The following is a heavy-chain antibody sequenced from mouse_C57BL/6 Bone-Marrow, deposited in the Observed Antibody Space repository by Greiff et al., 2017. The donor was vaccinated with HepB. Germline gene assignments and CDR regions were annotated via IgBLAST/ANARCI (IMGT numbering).Heavy chain of an antibody. Sequence: VQLQQSGPELVKPGASVKISCKASGYSFTGYYMHWVKQSHGNILDWIGYIYPYNGVSSYNQKFKGKATLTVDKSSSTAYMELRSLTSEDSAVYYCARSGYYGLYYYAMDDWGQGTSVTVSS. CDR2: IYPYNGVS. V-gene: IGHV1-31*01. CDR1: GYSFTGYY. D-gene: IGHD1-2*01. J-gene: IGHJ4*01. CDR3: ARSGYYGLYYYAMDD.